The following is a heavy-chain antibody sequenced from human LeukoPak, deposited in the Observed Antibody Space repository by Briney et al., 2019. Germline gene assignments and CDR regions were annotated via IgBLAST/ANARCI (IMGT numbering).Heavy chain of an antibody. Sequence: SETLSLTCIVSGGSISGFYWSWIRQPAGKGLEWIGRIYPSGGTNYNPSLKSRVTMSTDTSKNQFSLKLRSVTAADTAVYYCAREYGDLDYWGQGTLVTVSS. CDR3: AREYGDLDY. J-gene: IGHJ4*02. D-gene: IGHD4-17*01. CDR2: IYPSGGT. V-gene: IGHV4-4*07. CDR1: GGSISGFY.